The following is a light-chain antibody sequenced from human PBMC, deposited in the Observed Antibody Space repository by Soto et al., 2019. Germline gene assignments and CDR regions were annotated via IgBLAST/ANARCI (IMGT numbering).Light chain of an antibody. CDR3: SSYTSSSPCV. CDR1: STNIGSNT. CDR2: SNN. J-gene: IGLJ1*01. V-gene: IGLV1-44*01. Sequence: QSVLTQPPSASGTPGQRVTISCSGSSTNIGSNTVNWYQQLPGTAPKLLIYSNNQRPSGVSNRFSGSKSGSMASLTISGLQAEDEADYYCSSYTSSSPCVFGTGTKVTVL.